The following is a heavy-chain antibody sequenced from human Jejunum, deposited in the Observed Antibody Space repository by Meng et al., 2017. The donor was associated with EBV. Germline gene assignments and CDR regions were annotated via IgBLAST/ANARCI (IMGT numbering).Heavy chain of an antibody. CDR2: ISSSSNYI. CDR3: ARDAKTVTQYYFDY. J-gene: IGHJ4*02. V-gene: IGHV3-21*01. D-gene: IGHD4-17*01. Sequence: EVQLVESGGSLGKPGGSLRLSCAASGFTFSSYSMNWVRQAPGKGLEWVSSISSSSNYIYYPDSVKGRFTISRDNAKNSLYLQMNSLRAEDTAVYYCARDAKTVTQYYFDYWGQGTLVTVSS. CDR1: GFTFSSYS.